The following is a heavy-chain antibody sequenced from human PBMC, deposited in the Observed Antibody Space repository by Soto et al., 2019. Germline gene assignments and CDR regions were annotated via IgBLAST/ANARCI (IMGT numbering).Heavy chain of an antibody. J-gene: IGHJ4*02. V-gene: IGHV3-30*04. D-gene: IGHD4-17*01. CDR3: ATDGVPTTVFRCYYFAL. Sequence: QAHLMESGGGVVQPGRALRLSCAASGLAFSDYAMHWVRQAPGKGLEWVAAIAHDGRNTDYAHSVRGRFTISRDDSKNNLDPQQNSMTTEDTSVYYCATDGVPTTVFRCYYFALWGQGTLVTVSS. CDR1: GLAFSDYA. CDR2: IAHDGRNT.